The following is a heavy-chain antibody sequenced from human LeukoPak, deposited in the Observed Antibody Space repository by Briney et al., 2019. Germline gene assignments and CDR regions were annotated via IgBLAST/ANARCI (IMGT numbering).Heavy chain of an antibody. V-gene: IGHV3-7*01. Sequence: GGSLRLSCAASGFTFSSYWMSWVRQAPGKWLEWVANIKQDGSEKYYVDSVKGRFTISRDNAKNSLCLQMNSLRAEDTAVYYCARDYYDSSGYTLRANWGQGTLVTVSS. J-gene: IGHJ4*02. CDR1: GFTFSSYW. CDR2: IKQDGSEK. D-gene: IGHD3-22*01. CDR3: ARDYYDSSGYTLRAN.